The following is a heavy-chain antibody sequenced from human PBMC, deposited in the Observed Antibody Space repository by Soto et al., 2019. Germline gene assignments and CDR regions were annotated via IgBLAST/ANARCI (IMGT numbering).Heavy chain of an antibody. CDR2: IIPILGIA. Sequence: GASVKVSCKASGGTFSSYTISWVRQAPGQGLEWMGRIIPILGIANYAQKFQGRVTITADKSTSTAYMELSSLRSEDTAVYYCANPHSGSQECFQHWGQGTLVTVSS. CDR1: GGTFSSYT. CDR3: ANPHSGSQECFQH. J-gene: IGHJ1*01. V-gene: IGHV1-69*02. D-gene: IGHD1-26*01.